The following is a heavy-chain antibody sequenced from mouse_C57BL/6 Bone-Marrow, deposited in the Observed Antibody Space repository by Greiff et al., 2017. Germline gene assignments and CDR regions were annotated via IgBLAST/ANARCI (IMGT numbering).Heavy chain of an antibody. D-gene: IGHD2-4*01. CDR2: ISYDGSN. J-gene: IGHJ3*01. Sequence: ESGPGLVKPSQSLSLTCSVTGYSITSGYYWNWIRQFPGNKQEWMGYISYDGSNNYNPSLKNRISITRDTSKNQFFLKLNSVTTEDTATYYCARGDFYYDFFAYWGQGTLVTVSA. CDR3: ARGDFYYDFFAY. V-gene: IGHV3-6*01. CDR1: GYSITSGYY.